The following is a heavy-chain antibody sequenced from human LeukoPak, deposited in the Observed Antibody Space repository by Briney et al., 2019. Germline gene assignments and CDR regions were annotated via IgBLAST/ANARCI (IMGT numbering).Heavy chain of an antibody. V-gene: IGHV3-23*01. CDR1: GFTFSNYA. D-gene: IGHD5-24*01. J-gene: IGHJ4*02. CDR3: AKRDGYNSNYFDY. Sequence: PGGSLRLSCAASGFTFSNYAMSWVRQAPGKGLEWVSAISGGGASTYYADSVKGRFIISRDNSKNTLYLQMNSLRAEDTAVYYCAKRDGYNSNYFDYWGQGTLVTVSS. CDR2: ISGGGAST.